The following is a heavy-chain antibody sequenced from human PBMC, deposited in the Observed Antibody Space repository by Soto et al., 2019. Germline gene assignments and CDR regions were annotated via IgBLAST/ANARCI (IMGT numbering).Heavy chain of an antibody. CDR2: IIPIFGTA. J-gene: IGHJ6*02. V-gene: IGHV1-69*12. Sequence: QVQLVQSGAEVKKPGSSVKVSCKASGGTFSSYAISWVRQAPGQWLEWMGGIIPIFGTADYAQKFQGRVAITADASTITAYMELSSLRSEDTAVYYCASAWGPSYYYGMDVWGPGTTVPVSS. CDR3: ASAWGPSYYYGMDV. D-gene: IGHD3-16*01. CDR1: GGTFSSYA.